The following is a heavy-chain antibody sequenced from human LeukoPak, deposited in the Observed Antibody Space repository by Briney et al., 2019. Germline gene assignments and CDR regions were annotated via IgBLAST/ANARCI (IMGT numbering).Heavy chain of an antibody. V-gene: IGHV3-23*01. CDR1: GFTFSNYA. Sequence: GESLRLSCAASGFTFSNYAMSWVRQAPGKGLEWVSSISVSGGNTYHADSVKGRFTISRDNSKNTLDLQMNSLRAEDTAVYYCAKWGHSGSYYDYWGQGTLVTVSS. CDR2: ISVSGGNT. J-gene: IGHJ4*02. D-gene: IGHD1-26*01. CDR3: AKWGHSGSYYDY.